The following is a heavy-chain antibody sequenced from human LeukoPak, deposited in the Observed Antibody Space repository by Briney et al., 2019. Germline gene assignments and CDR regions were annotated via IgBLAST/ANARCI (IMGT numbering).Heavy chain of an antibody. CDR3: ARGRGSCSSTSCYERAFDI. D-gene: IGHD2-2*01. J-gene: IGHJ3*02. V-gene: IGHV3-21*05. CDR1: GFTFSSYA. Sequence: GGSLRLSCAASGFTFSSYAMSWVRQAPGKGLEWVSYISSSSSYTNYADSVKGRFTISRDNAKNSLYLQMNSLRAEDTAVYYCARGRGSCSSTSCYERAFDIWGQGTMVTVSS. CDR2: ISSSSSYT.